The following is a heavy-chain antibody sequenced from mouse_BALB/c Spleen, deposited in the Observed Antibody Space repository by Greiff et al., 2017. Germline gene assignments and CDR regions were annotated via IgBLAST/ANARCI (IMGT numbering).Heavy chain of an antibody. CDR3: ASYYYYAMDY. Sequence: EVHLVESGGGLVKPGGSLKLSCAASGFAFSSYDMSWVRQTPEKRLEWVAYISSGGGSTYYPDTVKGRFTISRDNAKNTLYLQMSSLKSEDTAMYYCASYYYYAMDYWGQGTSVTVSS. CDR2: ISSGGGST. J-gene: IGHJ4*01. V-gene: IGHV5-12-1*01. CDR1: GFAFSSYD.